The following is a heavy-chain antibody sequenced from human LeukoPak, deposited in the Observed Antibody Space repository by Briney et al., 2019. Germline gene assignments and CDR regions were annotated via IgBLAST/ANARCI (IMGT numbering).Heavy chain of an antibody. CDR2: ISGSGGTT. CDR1: GFTLSSDW. V-gene: IGHV3-23*01. Sequence: GGSRRLSCVASGFTLSSDWMSWVRQAPGMGLEWVSAISGSGGTTDYADSVKGRFTISRDNSKNTLYLQMNSLRAEDTAVYYCATAAGADFFDYWGQRTLVTVSS. CDR3: ATAAGADFFDY. J-gene: IGHJ4*02. D-gene: IGHD3-3*01.